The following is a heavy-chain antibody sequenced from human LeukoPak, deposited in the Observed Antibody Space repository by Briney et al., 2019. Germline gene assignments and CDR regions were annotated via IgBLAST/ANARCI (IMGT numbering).Heavy chain of an antibody. J-gene: IGHJ5*02. Sequence: TGGSLRLSCAASGFTFSSYSMNWVRQAPGKGLEWVSSISSSSSYIYYADSVKGRFTISRDNAKNSLYLQMNSLRAEDTAVYYCARSGYGSGSYYGPLNWFDPWGQGTLVTVSS. D-gene: IGHD3-10*01. CDR3: ARSGYGSGSYYGPLNWFDP. CDR1: GFTFSSYS. V-gene: IGHV3-21*01. CDR2: ISSSSSYI.